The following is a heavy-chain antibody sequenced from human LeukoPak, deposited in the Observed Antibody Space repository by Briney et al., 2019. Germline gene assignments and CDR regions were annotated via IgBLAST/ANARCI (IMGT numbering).Heavy chain of an antibody. J-gene: IGHJ4*02. CDR1: GFTFSSYS. Sequence: GGSLRLSCAASGFTFSSYSLNWVRQAPGKGLEWVSYISSSSSNIDYADSVKGRFTISRDNAKNSLYLQMNSLRAEDTAVYYCARDRQLTTPYYFDYWGQGTLVTVSS. CDR3: ARDRQLTTPYYFDY. CDR2: ISSSSSNI. V-gene: IGHV3-48*04. D-gene: IGHD6-6*01.